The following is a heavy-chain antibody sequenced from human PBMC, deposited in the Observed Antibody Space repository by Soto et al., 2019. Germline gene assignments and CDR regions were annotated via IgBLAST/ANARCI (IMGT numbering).Heavy chain of an antibody. CDR3: AGGASRGVGTTPGDYGMDV. J-gene: IGHJ6*02. Sequence: QVQLVQSGAEVKKPGSSVKVSCKASGGTFSSFAISWVRQAPGQGLEWMGGIIPIFGTDKYAQKFQGRVTISADESTGTGYMELSRLGSDDTAVDYLAGGASRGVGTTPGDYGMDVWGQGTTVTVSS. D-gene: IGHD1-7*01. V-gene: IGHV1-69*01. CDR1: GGTFSSFA. CDR2: IIPIFGTD.